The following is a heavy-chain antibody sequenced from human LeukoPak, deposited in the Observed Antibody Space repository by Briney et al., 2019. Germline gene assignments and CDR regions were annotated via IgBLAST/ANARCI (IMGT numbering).Heavy chain of an antibody. CDR1: GFGFSTSW. Sequence: GWALRLSCAASGFGFSTSWMSWVRQAPGKGLEGVAHIKQDGSEKYYVDSVKGRFTISRDNAKNSVYLQMNSLRDEDTAVYYCTSLSNSYGMDVWGQGTTATVSS. J-gene: IGHJ6*02. V-gene: IGHV3-7*01. D-gene: IGHD2/OR15-2a*01. CDR2: IKQDGSEK. CDR3: TSLSNSYGMDV.